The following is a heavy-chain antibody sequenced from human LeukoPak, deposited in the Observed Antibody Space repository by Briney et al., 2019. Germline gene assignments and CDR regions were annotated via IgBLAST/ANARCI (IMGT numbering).Heavy chain of an antibody. Sequence: PSETLSLTCAVYGGSFSGYYWSWIRQPPGKGLEWIGEINHSGSTNYNPSLKSRVTISVDTSKNQFSLKLSSVTAADTAVYYCARVVRQWLVSRYFDYWGQGTLVTVSS. J-gene: IGHJ4*02. D-gene: IGHD6-19*01. V-gene: IGHV4-34*01. CDR3: ARVVRQWLVSRYFDY. CDR1: GGSFSGYY. CDR2: INHSGST.